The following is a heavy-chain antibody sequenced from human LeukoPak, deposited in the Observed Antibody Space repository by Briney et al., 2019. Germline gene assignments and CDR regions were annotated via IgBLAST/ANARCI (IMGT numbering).Heavy chain of an antibody. CDR3: ASQRGWLQPPRGAFDI. D-gene: IGHD5-24*01. Sequence: SETLSLTCTVSGGSISSYYWSWIRQPAGKGLEWIGRIYTSGSTNYNPSLKSRVTMSVDTSKNQFSLKLSSVTAADTAVYYCASQRGWLQPPRGAFDIRGQGTMVTVSS. J-gene: IGHJ3*02. CDR1: GGSISSYY. V-gene: IGHV4-4*07. CDR2: IYTSGST.